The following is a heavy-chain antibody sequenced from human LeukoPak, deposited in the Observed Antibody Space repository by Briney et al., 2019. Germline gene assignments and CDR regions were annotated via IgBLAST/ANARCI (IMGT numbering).Heavy chain of an antibody. D-gene: IGHD1-26*01. CDR1: GLTFNSFW. CDR3: ARDISIVGSAGVDY. J-gene: IGHJ4*02. CDR2: INYDGSEE. Sequence: GGSLRLSCADPGLTFNSFWMNWVRQAPGKGLEWVANINYDGSEEYYVDSVKGRFTISRDNAKNSLYLQMNSLRVEDTAVYYCARDISIVGSAGVDYWGQGTLVTVSS. V-gene: IGHV3-7*01.